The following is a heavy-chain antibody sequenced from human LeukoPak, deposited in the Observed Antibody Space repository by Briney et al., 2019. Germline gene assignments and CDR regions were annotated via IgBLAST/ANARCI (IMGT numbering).Heavy chain of an antibody. Sequence: GGSLRLSCAASGFTFSDYAMSWVRQAPGKGLEWVSAIGGSSDFIYYAEYVKGRFTISRDNSKEILYLQVNSRRAEDTAVYYCAKADGGWGVIIKDWGQGTLVTVSS. J-gene: IGHJ1*01. CDR1: GFTFSDYA. CDR2: IGGSSDFI. CDR3: AKADGGWGVIIKD. D-gene: IGHD3-10*01. V-gene: IGHV3-23*01.